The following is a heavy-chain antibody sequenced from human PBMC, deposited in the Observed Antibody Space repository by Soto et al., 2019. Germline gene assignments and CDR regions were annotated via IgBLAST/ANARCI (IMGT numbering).Heavy chain of an antibody. CDR1: GFTFGDYA. J-gene: IGHJ4*02. V-gene: IGHV3-49*04. Sequence: GGSLRLSCTASGFTFGDYAMSWVRQAPRKGLEWVGFIRSKAYGGTTEYAASVKGRFTISRDDSKSIAYLQMNSLKTEDTAVYYCTRDRHYYDSSGYLFYWGQGTLVTVSS. CDR3: TRDRHYYDSSGYLFY. D-gene: IGHD3-22*01. CDR2: IRSKAYGGTT.